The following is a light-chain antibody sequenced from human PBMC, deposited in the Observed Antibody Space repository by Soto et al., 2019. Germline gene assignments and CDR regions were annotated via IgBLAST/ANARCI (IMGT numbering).Light chain of an antibody. V-gene: IGKV1D-12*01. CDR2: AAS. Sequence: DIQMNQSPSSVYASVGDRVTFNCRASKVISSCLAWYQQNPGKAPKLLIYAASTLQGAVPSRFSGRGSGTDFSLTISSLQPEDFATYYCQQTNIFPYTVGQGTKLEIK. J-gene: IGKJ2*01. CDR3: QQTNIFPYT. CDR1: KVISSC.